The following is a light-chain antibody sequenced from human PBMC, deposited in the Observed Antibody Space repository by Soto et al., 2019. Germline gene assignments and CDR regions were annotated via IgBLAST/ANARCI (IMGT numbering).Light chain of an antibody. J-gene: IGLJ1*01. CDR2: EVS. CDR3: SSNGGSNNYV. Sequence: QSALTQPPSASGSPGQSVTISCTGTSSDVGRSTYVSWYQQHPGKAPKIIMYEVSKRPSGVPDHFSGSKSGNTASLTVSGLQAEDEADYYCSSNGGSNNYVFGTGTKLTVL. V-gene: IGLV2-8*01. CDR1: SSDVGRSTY.